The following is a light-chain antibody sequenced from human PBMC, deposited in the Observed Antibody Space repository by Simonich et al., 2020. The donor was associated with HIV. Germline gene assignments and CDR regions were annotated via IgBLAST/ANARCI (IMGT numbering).Light chain of an antibody. CDR3: QQYYSNPLA. Sequence: DIVMTQSPDSLAVSLGARATINCKSSQSVLFSSNNKNYLAWYQQKPEQPPKLLIYWASTRESGVPDRCSGSGSGTDFTLTISSLQAEDVAVYYCQQYYSNPLAFGQGTKVEIK. V-gene: IGKV4-1*01. CDR2: WAS. CDR1: QSVLFSSNNKNY. J-gene: IGKJ1*01.